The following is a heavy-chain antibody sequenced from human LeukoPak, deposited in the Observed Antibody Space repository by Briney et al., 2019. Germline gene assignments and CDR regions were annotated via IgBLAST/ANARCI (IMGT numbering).Heavy chain of an antibody. V-gene: IGHV3-7*01. CDR3: ARASHRLDYYYYGMDV. Sequence: GGSLRLSCAASGFTFSSYWMSWVRQAPGKGLEWVANVKQDGSEKYYVDSVKGRFTISRDNAKNSLYLQMNSLRAEDTAVYYCARASHRLDYYYYGMDVWGQGTTVTVS. CDR1: GFTFSSYW. CDR2: VKQDGSEK. J-gene: IGHJ6*02. D-gene: IGHD4-11*01.